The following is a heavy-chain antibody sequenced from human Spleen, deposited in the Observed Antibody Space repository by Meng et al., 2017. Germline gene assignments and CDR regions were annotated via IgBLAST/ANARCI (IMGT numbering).Heavy chain of an antibody. CDR3: ARNVDIVATIFGY. D-gene: IGHD5-12*01. V-gene: IGHV4-59*12. CDR2: IYYSGST. Sequence: SETLSLTCTVSGGSIGGYYWSWIRQPPGKGLEWIGYIYYSGSTNYNPSLKSRVTISLDASMNQFSLELTSVTAADSAVYYCARNVDIVATIFGYWGQGTLVTVSS. J-gene: IGHJ4*02. CDR1: GGSIGGYY.